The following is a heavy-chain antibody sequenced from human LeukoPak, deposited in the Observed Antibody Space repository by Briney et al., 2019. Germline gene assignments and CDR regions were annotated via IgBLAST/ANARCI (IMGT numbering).Heavy chain of an antibody. V-gene: IGHV3-23*01. CDR2: LSGSGYNT. CDR1: GFTFSSHA. Sequence: GGSLRLSCAASGFTFSSHALSWVPQAPGKGLEWVSSLSGSGYNTYYADSVKGRFAISRDNSNNTVYLQMNSLRAEDTAVYYCAKDPYGTRYFDYWGQGTLAIVSS. J-gene: IGHJ4*02. CDR3: AKDPYGTRYFDY. D-gene: IGHD2-2*01.